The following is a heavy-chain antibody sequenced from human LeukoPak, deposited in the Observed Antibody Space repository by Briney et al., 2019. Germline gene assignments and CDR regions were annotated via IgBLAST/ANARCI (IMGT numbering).Heavy chain of an antibody. V-gene: IGHV3-13*01. Sequence: GGSLRLSCAASGFTFSSYDMHWVRQATGTGLEWVSAIGTAGDTYYPGSVKGRFTISRENAKNSLYLQMNSLRAGDTAVYYCARFEQQLRSFDYWGQGTLVTVSS. D-gene: IGHD6-13*01. CDR3: ARFEQQLRSFDY. J-gene: IGHJ4*02. CDR2: IGTAGDT. CDR1: GFTFSSYD.